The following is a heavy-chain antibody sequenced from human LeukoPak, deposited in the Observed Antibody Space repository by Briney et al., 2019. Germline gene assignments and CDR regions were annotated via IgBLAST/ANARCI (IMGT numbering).Heavy chain of an antibody. V-gene: IGHV3-74*01. J-gene: IGHJ3*02. CDR2: INSDGSST. D-gene: IGHD1-26*01. Sequence: SGGSLRLSCAASGFTFSSYWMHWVRQAPGKGLVWVSRINSDGSSTSYADSVKGRFTISRDNAKNTLYLQMNSLRAEDTAVYYCARDQLLSIGGDAFDIWGQGTMVTVSS. CDR3: ARDQLLSIGGDAFDI. CDR1: GFTFSSYW.